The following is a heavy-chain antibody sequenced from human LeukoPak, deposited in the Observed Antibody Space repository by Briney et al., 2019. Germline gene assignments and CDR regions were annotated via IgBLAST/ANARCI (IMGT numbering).Heavy chain of an antibody. D-gene: IGHD6-13*01. CDR1: GYTFTGYY. CDR2: INPNSGGT. CDR3: AXXXXXXSSWYARGLFGY. J-gene: IGHJ4*02. V-gene: IGHV1-2*02. Sequence: ASVKVSCKASGYTFTGYYMHWVRQAPGQGLEWMGWINPNSGGTNYAQKFQGRVTMTRDTSISTAYMELSRLRSDDTAVYYCAXXXXXXSSWYARGLFGYWGQGTLVTVSS.